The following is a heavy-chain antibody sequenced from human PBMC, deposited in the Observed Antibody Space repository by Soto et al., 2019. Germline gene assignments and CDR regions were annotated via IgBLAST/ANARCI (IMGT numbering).Heavy chain of an antibody. CDR1: GFTFSSYV. J-gene: IGHJ4*02. Sequence: LSLSCAASGFTFSSYVMSWVRQAPGKGLEWVSSISGSGGSTYYADSVKGRFTISRDNSKNTLYLQMNSLRAEDTAVYYCAKASAPGGTYFPLWFWGQGTLVTVSS. CDR2: ISGSGGST. CDR3: AKASAPGGTYFPLWF. V-gene: IGHV3-23*01. D-gene: IGHD1-26*01.